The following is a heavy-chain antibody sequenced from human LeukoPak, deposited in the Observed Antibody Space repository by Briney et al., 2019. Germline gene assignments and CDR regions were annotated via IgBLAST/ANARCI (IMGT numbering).Heavy chain of an antibody. CDR1: GFTFDDYA. CDR3: AKDIVRFGEFLAAFDI. V-gene: IGHV3-9*03. D-gene: IGHD3-10*01. CDR2: ISWNSGSI. Sequence: PGRSLRLSCAASGFTFDDYAMHWVRQAPGKGLEWVSGISWNSGSIGYADSVKGRFTISRDNAKNSLYLQMNSLRAEDMALYYCAKDIVRFGEFLAAFDIWGQGTMVPVSS. J-gene: IGHJ3*02.